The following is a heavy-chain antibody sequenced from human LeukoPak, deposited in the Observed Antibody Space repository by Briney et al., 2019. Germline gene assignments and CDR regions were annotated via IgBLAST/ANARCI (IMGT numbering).Heavy chain of an antibody. J-gene: IGHJ4*02. CDR2: ISNTGIT. CDR1: GGSMSSSSYS. Sequence: SETLSLTCSVSGGSMSSSSYSWAWIRQSPGKGLEWIGKISNTGITYYNPSLKSRVTISVDTSRNQFSLELSSVTAADSAIYYCAKTYFDNSAYYSDYWGQGTLVSVSS. CDR3: AKTYFDNSAYYSDY. V-gene: IGHV4-39*01. D-gene: IGHD3-22*01.